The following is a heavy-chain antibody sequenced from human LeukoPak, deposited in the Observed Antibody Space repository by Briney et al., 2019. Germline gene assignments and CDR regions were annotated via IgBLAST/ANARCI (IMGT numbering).Heavy chain of an antibody. J-gene: IGHJ4*02. D-gene: IGHD6-19*01. CDR1: GFTFSSYA. V-gene: IGHV3-64*01. CDR3: ARDPGDIVVAGTSDY. Sequence: GGSLRLSCAASGFTFSSYAMHWVRQAPGKGLEYVSAISSNGGSTYYANSVKGRFTISRDNSKNTLYLQMGSLRAEDMAVYYCARDPGDIVVAGTSDYWGQGTLVTVSS. CDR2: ISSNGGST.